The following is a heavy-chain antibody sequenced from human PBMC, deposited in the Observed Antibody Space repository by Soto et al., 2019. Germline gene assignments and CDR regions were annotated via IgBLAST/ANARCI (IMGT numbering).Heavy chain of an antibody. CDR2: IIPIFGTA. J-gene: IGHJ4*02. V-gene: IGHV1-69*13. CDR1: GGTFSSYA. Sequence: SVKVSCKASGGTFSSYAISWVRQAPGQGLEWMGGIIPIFGTANYAQKFQGRVTITADESTSTAYMELSSLRSEDTAVYYCARVPLWFGELLHFDYWGQGTLVTVSS. CDR3: ARVPLWFGELLHFDY. D-gene: IGHD3-10*01.